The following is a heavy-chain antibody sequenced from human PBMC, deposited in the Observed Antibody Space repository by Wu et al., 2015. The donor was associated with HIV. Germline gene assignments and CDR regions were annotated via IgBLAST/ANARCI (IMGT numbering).Heavy chain of an antibody. Sequence: QVQLVQSGRELKKPGSSVKVSCKASGGTFSSYPINWVRQAPGQGLEWMGWISTYNGNTNYAQKVQGRVTMTTDTSTRTAYMELRSLRSDDTAIFYCARGKYGGNVDYWGQGTLVTVSS. CDR2: ISTYNGNT. V-gene: IGHV1-18*01. CDR1: GGTFSSYP. D-gene: IGHD4-23*01. J-gene: IGHJ4*02. CDR3: ARGKYGGNVDY.